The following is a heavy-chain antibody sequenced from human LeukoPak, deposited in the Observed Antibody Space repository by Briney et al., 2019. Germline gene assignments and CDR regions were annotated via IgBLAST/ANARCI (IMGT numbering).Heavy chain of an antibody. CDR1: GGSISSYY. J-gene: IGHJ2*01. Sequence: SETLSLTCTVSGGSISSYYWSWIRQPPGKGLEWIGYIYYSGSANYSPSLKSRLTISVDTSKNQFSLKLSSVTAADTAVYYCARTYGSSGLGYFDLWGRGTLVTVSS. CDR3: ARTYGSSGLGYFDL. D-gene: IGHD6-13*01. V-gene: IGHV4-59*01. CDR2: IYYSGSA.